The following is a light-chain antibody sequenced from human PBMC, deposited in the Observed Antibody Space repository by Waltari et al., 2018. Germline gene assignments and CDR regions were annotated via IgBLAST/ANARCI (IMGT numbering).Light chain of an antibody. CDR1: SSDVGNYNL. J-gene: IGLJ1*01. CDR2: EVT. Sequence: QSGLTQHASVSGSPGQSITISCTGTSSDVGNYNLVSWYQQYPGKAPQLMVYEVTKRAAGVSDRFSGSKSGNTASLTIHGLQSEDEADCYCCSYVGLGIYVFGSGTKVTVL. CDR3: CSYVGLGIYV. V-gene: IGLV2-23*02.